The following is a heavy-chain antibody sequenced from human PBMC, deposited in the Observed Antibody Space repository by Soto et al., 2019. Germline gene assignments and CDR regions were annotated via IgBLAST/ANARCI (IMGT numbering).Heavy chain of an antibody. CDR3: AKGGSGSYSNAFDI. CDR2: IDYSGST. V-gene: IGHV4-39*01. CDR1: GGSISSSSYY. Sequence: SETLSLTCTVSGGSISSSSYYWGWIRQPPGQGLEWIGSIDYSGSTYYNTSLKSRVTISVDTSKNQFSLKLSSVTAADTAVYYCAKGGSGSYSNAFDIWGQGTMVT. J-gene: IGHJ3*02. D-gene: IGHD3-10*01.